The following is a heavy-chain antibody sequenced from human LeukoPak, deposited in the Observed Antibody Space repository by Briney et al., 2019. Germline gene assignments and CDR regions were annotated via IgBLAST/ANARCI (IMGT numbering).Heavy chain of an antibody. CDR3: ARAARRYCSGGSCYPYFDY. J-gene: IGHJ4*02. CDR2: INHSGST. D-gene: IGHD2-15*01. Sequence: SETLSLTCAVYGGSFSGYYWSWLRQPPGKGLEWIGEINHSGSTNYNPSLKSRVTISVDTSKNQFSLKLSSVTAADTAVYYCARAARRYCSGGSCYPYFDYWGQGTLVTVSS. CDR1: GGSFSGYY. V-gene: IGHV4-34*01.